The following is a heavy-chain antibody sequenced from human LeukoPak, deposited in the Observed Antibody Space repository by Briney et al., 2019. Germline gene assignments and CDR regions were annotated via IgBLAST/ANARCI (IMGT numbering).Heavy chain of an antibody. CDR2: IIANYGKT. Sequence: ASVKVSCKASGCTFTSYATSWVRQAPGQGLEWMGWIIANYGKTNYAQKLQGRVTMTTDTSTSTAYIDLGRLRSDDTDVYYCARERGGSNGSNSVYFDYWGQGTLVTVSS. V-gene: IGHV1-18*01. CDR3: ARERGGSNGSNSVYFDY. J-gene: IGHJ4*02. D-gene: IGHD2-8*01. CDR1: GCTFTSYA.